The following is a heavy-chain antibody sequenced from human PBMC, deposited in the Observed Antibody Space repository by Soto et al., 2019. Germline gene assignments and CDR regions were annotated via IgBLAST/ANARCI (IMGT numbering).Heavy chain of an antibody. Sequence: LRLSCAASGFTFDDYGMSWVRQAPGKGLEWVSGINWNGGSTGYADSVKGRFTISRDNAKNSLYLQMNSLRAEDTALYHCARVRAAVPAAIYYYYMDVWGKGTTVTVSS. V-gene: IGHV3-20*01. D-gene: IGHD2-2*01. CDR2: INWNGGST. CDR3: ARVRAAVPAAIYYYYMDV. CDR1: GFTFDDYG. J-gene: IGHJ6*03.